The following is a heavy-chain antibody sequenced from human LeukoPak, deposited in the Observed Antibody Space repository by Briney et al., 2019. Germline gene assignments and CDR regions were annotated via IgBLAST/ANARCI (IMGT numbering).Heavy chain of an antibody. CDR2: ISGSGGST. V-gene: IGHV3-23*01. J-gene: IGHJ4*02. Sequence: PGGSLRLSCAASGFTFSSYAMSWVRQAPGKGLELVSAISGSGGSTYYADSVKGRFTISRDNSKNTLYLQMNSLRAEDTAVYYCAKATYYYGSGSYYPSDYWGQGTLVTVSS. CDR1: GFTFSSYA. CDR3: AKATYYYGSGSYYPSDY. D-gene: IGHD3-10*01.